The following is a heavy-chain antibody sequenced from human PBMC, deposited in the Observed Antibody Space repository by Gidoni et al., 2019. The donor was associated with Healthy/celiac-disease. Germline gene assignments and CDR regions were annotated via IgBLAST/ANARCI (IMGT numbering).Heavy chain of an antibody. J-gene: IGHJ6*03. D-gene: IGHD2-2*01. Sequence: EVQLVESGGGLVQPGRSLRLSCAASGFTFDDYALHWVRQAPGKGLEWVSGSRWNSGSIGYADSVKGRFTISRDNAKNSLYLQMNSLRAEDTAVYYCAKAGALAHCSSTSCLPLYYMDVWGKGTTVTVSS. CDR1: GFTFDDYA. V-gene: IGHV3-9*01. CDR2: SRWNSGSI. CDR3: AKAGALAHCSSTSCLPLYYMDV.